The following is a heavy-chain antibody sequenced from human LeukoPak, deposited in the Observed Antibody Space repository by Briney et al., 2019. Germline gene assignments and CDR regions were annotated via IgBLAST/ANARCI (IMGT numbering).Heavy chain of an antibody. V-gene: IGHV1-69*04. CDR3: ARGFKLSAGAYLRHDAFDI. CDR1: GGTFSSYA. Sequence: GASVKVSCKASGGTFSSYAISWVRQAPGQGLEWMGRIIPILGIANYAQKFQGRVTITADKSTSTAYMELSSLRSEDTAVYYCARGFKLSAGAYLRHDAFDIWGQGTMVTVSS. J-gene: IGHJ3*02. CDR2: IIPILGIA. D-gene: IGHD1-26*01.